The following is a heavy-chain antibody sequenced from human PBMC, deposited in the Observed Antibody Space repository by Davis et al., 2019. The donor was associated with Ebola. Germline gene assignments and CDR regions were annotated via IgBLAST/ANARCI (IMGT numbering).Heavy chain of an antibody. D-gene: IGHD3-3*01. CDR2: ISYTGST. J-gene: IGHJ2*01. Sequence: MPSETLSLTCTVSGGSISSYHWSWIRQAPGKGLEWIGYISYTGSTKYSSSLKSRVTISQDTSKNHFSLKLSSVTAADTAVYFCARSPITISGVLVPLYWFFDLWGRGTLVTVSS. CDR3: ARSPITISGVLVPLYWFFDL. V-gene: IGHV4-59*01. CDR1: GGSISSYH.